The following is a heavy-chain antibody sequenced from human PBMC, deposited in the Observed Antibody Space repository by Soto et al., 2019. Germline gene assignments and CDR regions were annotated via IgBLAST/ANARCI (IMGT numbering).Heavy chain of an antibody. CDR1: GGSISSYY. CDR3: ASTAHSSGWYSGGFDY. D-gene: IGHD6-19*01. CDR2: IYYSGST. V-gene: IGHV4-59*01. Sequence: SETLSLTCTVSGGSISSYYWSWIRQPPGKGLEWIGYIYYSGSTNYNPSLKSRVTISVDMSKNQFSLKLSSVTAADTAVYYCASTAHSSGWYSGGFDYWGQGTLVTVSS. J-gene: IGHJ4*02.